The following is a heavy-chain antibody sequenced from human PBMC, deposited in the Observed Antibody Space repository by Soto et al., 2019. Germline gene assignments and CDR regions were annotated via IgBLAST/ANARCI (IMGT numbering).Heavy chain of an antibody. CDR2: IYHTGST. V-gene: IGHV4-4*02. CDR3: ARTLVYYYGMDV. Sequence: PSETLSLTCTVVGDSISSPIWWSWVRQPPGKGLEWIGYIYHTGSTYYNPSIKSRITISKDTSKNQFSLKLSSVTAADTAVYYCARTLVYYYGMDVWGQGTTVSVSS. D-gene: IGHD3-16*01. J-gene: IGHJ6*02. CDR1: GDSISSPIW.